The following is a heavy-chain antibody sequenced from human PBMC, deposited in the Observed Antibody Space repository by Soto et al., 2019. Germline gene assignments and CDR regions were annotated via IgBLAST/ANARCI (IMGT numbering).Heavy chain of an antibody. V-gene: IGHV4-59*01. J-gene: IGHJ4*02. D-gene: IGHD3-22*01. Sequence: SETLSLTCTVSGGSISSYYWSWIRQPPGKGLEWIGYIYYSGSTNYNPSLKSRVTISVDTSKNQFSLRLSSVTAADTAVYYCASDSSGYYYFDYWGQGTLVTVSS. CDR3: ASDSSGYYYFDY. CDR1: GGSISSYY. CDR2: IYYSGST.